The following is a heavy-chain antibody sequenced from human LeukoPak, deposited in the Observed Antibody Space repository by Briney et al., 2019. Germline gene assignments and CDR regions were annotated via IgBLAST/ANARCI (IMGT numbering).Heavy chain of an antibody. V-gene: IGHV1-18*01. CDR2: ISAYNGNT. CDR3: ARDLESSSGWFDY. J-gene: IGHJ4*02. CDR1: GYTFTSYA. D-gene: IGHD6-19*01. Sequence: GASVKVSCKASGYTFTSYAMHWVRQAPGQRLEWMGWISAYNGNTNYAQKFQGRVTMTTDTSTSTAYMELRSLRSDDTAVYYCARDLESSSGWFDYWGQGTLVTVSS.